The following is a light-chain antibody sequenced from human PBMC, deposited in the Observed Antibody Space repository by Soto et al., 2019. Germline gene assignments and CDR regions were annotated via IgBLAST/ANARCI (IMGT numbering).Light chain of an antibody. CDR1: QSVSSY. Sequence: EIVLTQSPATLSLSPGERATLSCRASQSVSSYLAWYQQKPGQAPRLLIYGASNRLPGTPDRFSGSGSGTDFTLTINRLEPEDFAVYYCQQYGSSPRTFGQGTKVDIK. V-gene: IGKV3-20*01. CDR3: QQYGSSPRT. J-gene: IGKJ1*01. CDR2: GAS.